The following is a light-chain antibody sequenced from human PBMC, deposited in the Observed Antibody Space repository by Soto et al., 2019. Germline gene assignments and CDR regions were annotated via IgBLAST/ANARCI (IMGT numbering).Light chain of an antibody. CDR3: SSYSRSSTVV. V-gene: IGLV2-14*01. CDR1: SSDVGGYTY. Sequence: QSALTQPASVSGSPGQSITISCTGTSSDVGGYTYVSWYQQYPGKAPKLMIYDVTNRPSGVSNRFSGSKSGNTASLTISGLQAEDDSDYYCSSYSRSSTVVFGGGTKLTVL. J-gene: IGLJ2*01. CDR2: DVT.